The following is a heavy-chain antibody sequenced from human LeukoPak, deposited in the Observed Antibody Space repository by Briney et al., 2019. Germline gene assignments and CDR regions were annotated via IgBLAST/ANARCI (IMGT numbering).Heavy chain of an antibody. Sequence: GGSLGLSCVASGFTFDDYPMHWVRQAPGKGLEWVAGLSWNSGRIAYADSVKGRFTISRDNAKNSLYLQMNSLRAEDTAVYYCARKRLDYWGQGTLVTVSS. D-gene: IGHD2-21*01. V-gene: IGHV3-9*01. CDR2: LSWNSGRI. J-gene: IGHJ4*02. CDR3: ARKRLDY. CDR1: GFTFDDYP.